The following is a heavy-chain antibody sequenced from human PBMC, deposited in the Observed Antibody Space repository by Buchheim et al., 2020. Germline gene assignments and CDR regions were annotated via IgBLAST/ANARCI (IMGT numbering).Heavy chain of an antibody. V-gene: IGHV4-59*01. CDR2: IYYSGST. D-gene: IGHD3-10*01. CDR1: GGSISSYY. J-gene: IGHJ6*02. Sequence: QVQLQESGPGLVKPSETLSLTCTVSGGSISSYYRSWIRQPPGKGLEWIGYIYYSGSTNYNPSLKSRVTISVDTSKNQFSLKLSSVTAADTAVYYCARDLDYYGSGYGMDVWGQGTT. CDR3: ARDLDYYGSGYGMDV.